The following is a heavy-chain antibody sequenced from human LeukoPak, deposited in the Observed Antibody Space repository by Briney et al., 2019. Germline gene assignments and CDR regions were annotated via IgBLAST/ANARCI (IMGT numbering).Heavy chain of an antibody. Sequence: SETLSLTCAVSGGSISSGGYSWSWTRQPPGKGLEWIGYIYHSGSTYYNPSLKSRVTISVDRSKNQFSLKLSSVTAADTAVYYCARGQPGYCSSTSCLYYYGMDVWGQGTTVTVSS. V-gene: IGHV4-30-2*01. D-gene: IGHD2-2*01. CDR2: IYHSGST. J-gene: IGHJ6*02. CDR3: ARGQPGYCSSTSCLYYYGMDV. CDR1: GGSISSGGYS.